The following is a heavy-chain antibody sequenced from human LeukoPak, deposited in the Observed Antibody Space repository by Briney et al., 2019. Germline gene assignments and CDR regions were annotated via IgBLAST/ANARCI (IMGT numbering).Heavy chain of an antibody. CDR1: GDSISSGDYS. D-gene: IGHD3-10*01. CDR2: IFHTGNS. Sequence: SETLSLTCTVSGDSISSGDYSWGWIRQPSGKGLEWIGYIFHTGNSYYNPSLRRRVTISVDRSRNQFSLRLTSVTAADTAVYYCARKLWFVNAPGSWLDPWGPGTLVAVSS. J-gene: IGHJ5*02. V-gene: IGHV4-30-2*01. CDR3: ARKLWFVNAPGSWLDP.